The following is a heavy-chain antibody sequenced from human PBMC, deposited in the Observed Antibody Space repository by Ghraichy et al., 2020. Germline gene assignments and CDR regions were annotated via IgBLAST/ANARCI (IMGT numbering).Heavy chain of an antibody. D-gene: IGHD3-10*01. CDR1: GFTFSSYG. CDR2: IWYDGSNK. CDR3: ASNSGAVEAGY. Sequence: GGSLRLSCAASGFTFSSYGMHWVRQAPGKGLEWVATIWYDGSNKYYVESVKGRFTISRDNSKNTLYLQMTSLRAEDTAVYYCASNSGAVEAGYWGQGTLVTVSS. V-gene: IGHV3-33*01. J-gene: IGHJ4*02.